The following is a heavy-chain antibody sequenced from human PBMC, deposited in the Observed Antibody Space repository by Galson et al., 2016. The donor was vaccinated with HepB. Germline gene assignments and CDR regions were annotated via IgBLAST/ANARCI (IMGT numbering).Heavy chain of an antibody. Sequence: SETLSLTCTVSGGSISSSSYYWGWIRQPPGKGLEWIGSIHYSGSTYYNPSLKSRVTISVDTSKNQFSLKLSSVTAADTAVCYCARLELPFTSGFDYWGQGTLVTVSS. V-gene: IGHV4-39*01. CDR3: ARLELPFTSGFDY. CDR2: IHYSGST. J-gene: IGHJ4*02. D-gene: IGHD3-10*01. CDR1: GGSISSSSYY.